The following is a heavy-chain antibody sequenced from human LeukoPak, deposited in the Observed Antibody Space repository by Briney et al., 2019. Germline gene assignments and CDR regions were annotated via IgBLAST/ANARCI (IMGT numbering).Heavy chain of an antibody. CDR1: GLSFADSW. D-gene: IGHD3-10*01. CDR2: IYSDGSDT. Sequence: GGSLRLSCAASGLSFADSWMHWVRQAPGEGLVWVSRIYSDGSDTTYADSVKGRFIISRDNARNMLYLQMNSLRGDDTAVYYCATDSGHSFSFWGQGTMVTVSS. J-gene: IGHJ3*01. CDR3: ATDSGHSFSF. V-gene: IGHV3-74*03.